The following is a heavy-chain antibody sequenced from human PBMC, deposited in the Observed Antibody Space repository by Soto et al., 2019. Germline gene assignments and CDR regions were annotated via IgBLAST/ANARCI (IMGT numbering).Heavy chain of an antibody. CDR2: ISYSGST. D-gene: IGHD3-10*01. V-gene: IGHV4-31*03. Sequence: QVQLQESGPGLVKPSQTLSLTCSVSGGSISSGGYFWSWVRQHPGRGLEWIGYISYSGSTNYNPSLKSRVPTSKDMXENQFSLRLTSVTAADTAVYYCARVYYGSGSHFDYWGQGTLVTVSS. CDR1: GGSISSGGYF. J-gene: IGHJ4*02. CDR3: ARVYYGSGSHFDY.